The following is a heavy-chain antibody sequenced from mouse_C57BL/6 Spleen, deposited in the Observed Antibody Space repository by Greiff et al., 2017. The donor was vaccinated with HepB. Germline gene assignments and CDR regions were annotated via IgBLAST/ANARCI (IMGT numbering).Heavy chain of an antibody. V-gene: IGHV1-64*01. Sequence: QVQLQQPGAELVKPGASVKLSCKASGYTFTSYWMHWVKQRPGQGLEWIGMIHPNSGSTNYNEKFKSKATLTVDKSSSTAYMQLSSLTSEDSAVYYCARSDYYGSSDSYWYFDVWGTGTTVTVSS. CDR2: IHPNSGST. D-gene: IGHD1-1*01. CDR3: ARSDYYGSSDSYWYFDV. CDR1: GYTFTSYW. J-gene: IGHJ1*03.